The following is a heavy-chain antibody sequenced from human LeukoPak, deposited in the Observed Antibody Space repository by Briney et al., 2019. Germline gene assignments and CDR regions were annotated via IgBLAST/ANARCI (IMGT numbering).Heavy chain of an antibody. CDR2: ISSSSSTI. Sequence: GGSLRLSYAASGFTFSSYSMNWVRQAPGKGLEWVSYISSSSSTIYYADSVKGRFTISRDNAKNSLYLQMNSLRAEDTAVYYCARFGYVWGSYRYLDYWGQGTLVTVSS. V-gene: IGHV3-48*01. J-gene: IGHJ4*02. CDR1: GFTFSSYS. CDR3: ARFGYVWGSYRYLDY. D-gene: IGHD3-16*02.